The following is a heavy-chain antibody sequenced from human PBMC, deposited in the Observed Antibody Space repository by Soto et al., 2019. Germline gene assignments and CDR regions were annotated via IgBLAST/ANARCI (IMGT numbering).Heavy chain of an antibody. J-gene: IGHJ4*02. Sequence: ASVKVSCKASGYSFTSLDINWVRQTTGQGLEWMGWMEPSSGKTGYAQRFQDRVTMTRDTSINTAYMELRSLTSDHTAFYYCARGVTAGVDYWGQGTLVTVSS. CDR3: ARGVTAGVDY. D-gene: IGHD3-10*01. CDR1: GYSFTSLD. CDR2: MEPSSGKT. V-gene: IGHV1-8*01.